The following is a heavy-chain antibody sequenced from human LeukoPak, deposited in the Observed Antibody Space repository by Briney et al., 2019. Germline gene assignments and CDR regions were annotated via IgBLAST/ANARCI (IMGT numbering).Heavy chain of an antibody. CDR1: GFTFSNYW. CDR2: INPDGSGK. J-gene: IGHJ3*02. V-gene: IGHV3-7*01. CDR3: AGDDSDI. Sequence: GGSLRLSCAASGFTFSNYWMSWVRQAPGKGLEWVATINPDGSGKYYVDSMKGRLTISRDNAKESLDLQMNSLRVEDTAVYYCAGDDSDIWGQGTMVTVSS.